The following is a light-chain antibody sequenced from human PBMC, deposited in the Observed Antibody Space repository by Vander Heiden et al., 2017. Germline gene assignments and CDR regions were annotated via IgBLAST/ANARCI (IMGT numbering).Light chain of an antibody. CDR2: SNN. J-gene: IGLJ3*02. Sequence: SVLTQPPSASGPPGQRVTISCSGSRPNIGSNTVDWYQQLPGPAPNLLVYSNNQRPSGVPDRFSGSKSGTSATLATSGLQAEDEADYYCAAWDDSRNGWVFGGGTKLTVL. CDR1: RPNIGSNT. CDR3: AAWDDSRNGWV. V-gene: IGLV1-44*01.